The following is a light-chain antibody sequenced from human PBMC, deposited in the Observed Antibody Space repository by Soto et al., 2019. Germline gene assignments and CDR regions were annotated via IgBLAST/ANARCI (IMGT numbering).Light chain of an antibody. Sequence: EIVMTQSPATLSVSPGERATLSCTASQSVSTNLAWYQQRPGQPPRLLIYGVSTRATGIPARFSGSGSGTEFTLTISSLQPEDFTVYSCLQYHNLWAFGQGTKVDNK. CDR1: QSVSTN. CDR3: LQYHNLWA. CDR2: GVS. J-gene: IGKJ1*01. V-gene: IGKV3-15*01.